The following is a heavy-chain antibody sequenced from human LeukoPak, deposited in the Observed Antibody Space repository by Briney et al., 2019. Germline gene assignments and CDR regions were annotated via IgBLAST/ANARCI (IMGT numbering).Heavy chain of an antibody. Sequence: ASVKVSCKASGYTFTGYYIHWVRQAPGQGLEWMGWINPNSGGTNYAQKFQGRVTMTRDTSISTAYMELSRLRSDDTAVYYCARQRNAYYYDSSGYLDYWGQGTLVTVSS. V-gene: IGHV1-2*02. CDR2: INPNSGGT. J-gene: IGHJ4*02. CDR1: GYTFTGYY. CDR3: ARQRNAYYYDSSGYLDY. D-gene: IGHD3-22*01.